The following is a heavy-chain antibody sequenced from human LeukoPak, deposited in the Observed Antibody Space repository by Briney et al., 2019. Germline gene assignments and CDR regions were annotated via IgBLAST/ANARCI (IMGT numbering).Heavy chain of an antibody. D-gene: IGHD3-10*01. CDR2: IYHSGTT. CDR1: GGSITSGGYY. Sequence: PSQTLSLTCSVSGGSITSGGYYWSWVRQHPGRGLEWIVYIYHSGTTLYNPSLKSRFTMSVDTPKNQFSLRLNSVTAADTAVYYCARGKFGELYYFEYWGQGTLVTVSS. J-gene: IGHJ4*02. CDR3: ARGKFGELYYFEY. V-gene: IGHV4-31*03.